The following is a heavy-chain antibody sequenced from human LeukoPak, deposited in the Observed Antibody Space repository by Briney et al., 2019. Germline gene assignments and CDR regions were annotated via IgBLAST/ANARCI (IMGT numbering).Heavy chain of an antibody. CDR2: IYDSGST. J-gene: IGHJ4*02. CDR3: ARGVVIAPQTFDY. V-gene: IGHV4-59*11. CDR1: GGYLGSHY. Sequence: PSETLSLTCTVSGGYLGSHYWTWIRQPPGKGLEWIGYIYDSGSTYYHPSLKSRVTISVDTSKNQFSLKLSSVTAADTAVYYCARGVVIAPQTFDYWGQGTLVTVSS. D-gene: IGHD2-21*01.